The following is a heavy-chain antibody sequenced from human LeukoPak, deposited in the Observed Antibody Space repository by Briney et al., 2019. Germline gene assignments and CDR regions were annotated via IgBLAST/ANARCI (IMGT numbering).Heavy chain of an antibody. CDR2: ISGSSSYT. D-gene: IGHD2-2*01. CDR3: ARDSTRFDP. J-gene: IGHJ5*02. Sequence: GGSLRLSCAASGFTFSDYYMSWIRQAPGKGLEWVSCISGSSSYTNYADSVKGRFTISRDNAKDSLYLQMNSLRAEDTAVYYCARDSTRFDPWGQGTLVTVSS. CDR1: GFTFSDYY. V-gene: IGHV3-11*05.